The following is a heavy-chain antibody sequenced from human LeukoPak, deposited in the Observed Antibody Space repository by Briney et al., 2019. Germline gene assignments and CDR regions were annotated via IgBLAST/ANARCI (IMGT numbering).Heavy chain of an antibody. Sequence: GGSLRLSCEASGFTFSSYAMTWMRQAPGKGLEWVSTISGSGGTTYYADTVKGRFTISRDNSKNTLYLQMNSLRADDTAVYYCAKGKNGTGYLICFDPWGEGTLVTVSS. J-gene: IGHJ5*02. CDR1: GFTFSSYA. D-gene: IGHD3/OR15-3a*01. CDR3: AKGKNGTGYLICFDP. V-gene: IGHV3-23*01. CDR2: ISGSGGTT.